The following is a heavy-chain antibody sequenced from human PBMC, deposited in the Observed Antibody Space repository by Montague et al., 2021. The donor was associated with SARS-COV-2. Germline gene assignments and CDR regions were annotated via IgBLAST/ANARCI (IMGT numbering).Heavy chain of an antibody. D-gene: IGHD6-19*01. V-gene: IGHV2-70*11. CDR1: GGSISTYYW. Sequence: TLSLTCTVSGGSISTYYWSWIRQPPGKALEWLARIDWDDDKYYSTSLKTRLTISKDTSKNQVVLTMTNMDPVDTATYYCARTYAPSAVAVDYWGQGTLVTVSS. CDR3: ARTYAPSAVAVDY. CDR2: IDWDDDK. J-gene: IGHJ4*02.